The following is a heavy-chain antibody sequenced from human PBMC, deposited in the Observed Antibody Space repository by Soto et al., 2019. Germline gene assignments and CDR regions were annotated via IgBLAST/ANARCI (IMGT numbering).Heavy chain of an antibody. D-gene: IGHD3-22*01. CDR3: ARRSRITMIVVVINLPYYLDY. Sequence: LTCAVYGGSFSGYYWSWIRQPPGKGLEWIGEINHSGSTNYNPSLKCRVTISVDTSKNQFSLKLSSVTAADTAVYYCARRSRITMIVVVINLPYYLDYWGQGTLVTVSS. CDR2: INHSGST. V-gene: IGHV4-34*01. J-gene: IGHJ4*02. CDR1: GGSFSGYY.